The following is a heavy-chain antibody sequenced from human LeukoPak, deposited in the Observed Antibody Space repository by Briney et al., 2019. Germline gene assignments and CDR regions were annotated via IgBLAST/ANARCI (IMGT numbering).Heavy chain of an antibody. Sequence: SVKVSCKASGGTFSSYAISWVRQAPGQGLEWMGRIIPILGIANYAQKFQGRVTIAADKSTSTACMELSSLRSEDTAVYYCARGIYDYVWGRIDYWGQGTLVTVSS. CDR1: GGTFSSYA. V-gene: IGHV1-69*04. D-gene: IGHD3-16*01. CDR2: IIPILGIA. CDR3: ARGIYDYVWGRIDY. J-gene: IGHJ4*02.